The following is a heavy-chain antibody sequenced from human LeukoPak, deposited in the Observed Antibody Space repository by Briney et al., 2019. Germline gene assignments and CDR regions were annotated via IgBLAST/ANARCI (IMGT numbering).Heavy chain of an antibody. CDR3: ARDPNWDSWFDP. D-gene: IGHD3-16*01. V-gene: IGHV4-38-2*02. CDR2: ISHNGNA. J-gene: IGHJ5*02. Sequence: SETLSLTCAVSGYSAGSAYYWVWIRQPPGKGLEWIGTISHNGNAYYNPYLKSRLAMSVETSKNQFSLHLNSVTAADTAVYFCARDPNWDSWFDPWGQGALVTVSS. CDR1: GYSAGSAYY.